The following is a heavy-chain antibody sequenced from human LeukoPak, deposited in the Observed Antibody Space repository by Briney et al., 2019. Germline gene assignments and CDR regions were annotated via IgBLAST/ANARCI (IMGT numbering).Heavy chain of an antibody. V-gene: IGHV3-7*01. D-gene: IGHD5-18*01. CDR1: GFTFRDFW. J-gene: IGHJ4*02. CDR3: ARDRGYTSYDY. CDR2: INQDGSHK. Sequence: QSGGSLRLSCADSGFTFRDFWMPWVRQAPGKGLEWVANINQDGSHKYYMDSVKGRFTISRDTAKNSVHLQMNSLRAEDTAVYYCARDRGYTSYDYWGQGIQVTVSS.